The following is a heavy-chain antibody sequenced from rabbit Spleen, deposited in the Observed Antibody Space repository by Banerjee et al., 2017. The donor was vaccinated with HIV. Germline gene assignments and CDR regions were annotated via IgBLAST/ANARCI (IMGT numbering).Heavy chain of an antibody. V-gene: IGHV1S45*01. D-gene: IGHD6-1*01. CDR2: IYTGSGGST. CDR1: GLDFSSSYW. CDR3: ERDNVGDVGYGYGDL. J-gene: IGHJ4*01. Sequence: EQLVEYGGDLVQPEGSLTLTCKASGLDFSSSYWICWVRQAPGKGLEWIACIYTGSGGSTYYANWAKGRFTISKTSSTTVTLQMTSLTAADTATYFCERDNVGDVGYGYGDLWGQGTLVTVS.